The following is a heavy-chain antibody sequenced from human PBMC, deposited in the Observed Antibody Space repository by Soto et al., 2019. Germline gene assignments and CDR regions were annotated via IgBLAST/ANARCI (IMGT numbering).Heavy chain of an antibody. CDR3: ARLGGYYQAFDS. V-gene: IGHV4-59*08. CDR2: IYYTGTT. J-gene: IGHJ4*02. CDR1: GGSIRDYY. D-gene: IGHD3-22*01. Sequence: SETLSLTCTVSGGSIRDYYWGWIRQSPGKGLEWIGYIYYTGTTKYNPSLKSRVTISVDSSKNQFSLKLDSVTAADTAVYYCARLGGYYQAFDSLGQGTLVTVS.